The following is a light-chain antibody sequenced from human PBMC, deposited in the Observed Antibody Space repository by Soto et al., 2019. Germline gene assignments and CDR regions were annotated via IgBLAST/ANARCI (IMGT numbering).Light chain of an antibody. Sequence: DIQMTQSPSTLSASIGDRVTITCRASQSISIWLAWYQQKPGKTPKLLIHKASNLESGVPARFSGSGSGTEFTLTISSLQPDDFATYYCQPYNSNSRAFGQGTKVAIK. J-gene: IGKJ1*01. CDR1: QSISIW. CDR3: QPYNSNSRA. V-gene: IGKV1-5*03. CDR2: KAS.